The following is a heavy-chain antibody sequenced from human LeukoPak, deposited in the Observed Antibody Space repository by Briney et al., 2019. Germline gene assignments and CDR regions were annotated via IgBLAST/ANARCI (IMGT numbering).Heavy chain of an antibody. CDR2: INPNSGDT. CDR3: ARDMGTGRAFDI. Sequence: ASVKVSCKASGYTFTSYYMHWVRQAPGQGLEWMGWINPNSGDTKYAQNFQGRVTMTRDTSISTAYMELSRLISDDTAVYYCARDMGTGRAFDIWGQGTMVTVSS. J-gene: IGHJ3*02. D-gene: IGHD1-1*01. V-gene: IGHV1-2*02. CDR1: GYTFTSYY.